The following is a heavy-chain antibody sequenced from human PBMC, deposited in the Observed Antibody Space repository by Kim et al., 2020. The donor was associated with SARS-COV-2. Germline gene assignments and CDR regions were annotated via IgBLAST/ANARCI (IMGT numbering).Heavy chain of an antibody. CDR3: AKVALRDGYKQ. Sequence: GGSLRLSCAASGFTFSSYAMSWVRQAPGKGLEWVSVIYSGGSSTYYADSVKGRFTISRDNSKNTLYLQMNSLRAEDTAVYYCAKVALRDGYKQWGQGTLVTVSS. J-gene: IGHJ4*02. CDR2: IYSGGSST. D-gene: IGHD5-12*01. V-gene: IGHV3-23*03. CDR1: GFTFSSYA.